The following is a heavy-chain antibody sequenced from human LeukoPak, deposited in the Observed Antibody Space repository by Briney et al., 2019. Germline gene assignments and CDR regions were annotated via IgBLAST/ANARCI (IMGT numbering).Heavy chain of an antibody. CDR2: IRSNSDGGTI. CDR3: ATDFYDST. D-gene: IGHD3-22*01. Sequence: PGGSLRLSCATSGFTFSNAWMNWVRQAPGKGLEWVGRIRSNSDGGTIDYAAPVKGRFTLSRDDSKTTLYLQMDSLQTEDTAVYYCATDFYDSTWGQGTLVTVSS. J-gene: IGHJ5*02. V-gene: IGHV3-15*07. CDR1: GFTFSNAW.